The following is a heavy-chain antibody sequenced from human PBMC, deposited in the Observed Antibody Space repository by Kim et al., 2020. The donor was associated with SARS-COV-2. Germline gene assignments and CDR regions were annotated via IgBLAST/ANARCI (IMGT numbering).Heavy chain of an antibody. V-gene: IGHV1-69*13. J-gene: IGHJ4*02. D-gene: IGHD5-12*01. Sequence: SVKVSCKASGGTFSSYAISWVRQAPGQGLEWMGGIIPIFGTANYAQTFQGRVTITADESTSPAYMELSSLRSEDTAVYYCARGGRLATAGYFDYWGQGTLVTVSS. CDR3: ARGGRLATAGYFDY. CDR1: GGTFSSYA. CDR2: IIPIFGTA.